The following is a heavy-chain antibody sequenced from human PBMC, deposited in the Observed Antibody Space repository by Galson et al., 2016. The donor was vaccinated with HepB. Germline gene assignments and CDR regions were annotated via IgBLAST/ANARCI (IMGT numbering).Heavy chain of an antibody. CDR1: GYRLDELS. V-gene: IGHV1-24*01. CDR3: TREDCTGADCRFGP. CDR2: FDPEDGEI. J-gene: IGHJ5*02. D-gene: IGHD2-8*02. Sequence: SVKVSCKVSGYRLDELSIHWVRQSPEKGLEWMGGFDPEDGEIIYPQKFQGRVTMTEDTSTDTAYMELSSLTSEDSAMYYCTREDCTGADCRFGPWGQGTLVTVSS.